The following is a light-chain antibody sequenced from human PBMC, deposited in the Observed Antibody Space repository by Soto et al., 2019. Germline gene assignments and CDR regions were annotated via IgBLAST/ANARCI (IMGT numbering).Light chain of an antibody. J-gene: IGKJ3*01. CDR2: DAS. Sequence: DIQMTQSPSSLSASVGDRVTITCQASQDISKYLNWYQQQPGKAPKLLIYDASNLETGVPSRFSGTVSGAYYTFTISTLHPEDFATYHCQQYDSFPFTFAPGTKVEIK. CDR1: QDISKY. CDR3: QQYDSFPFT. V-gene: IGKV1-33*01.